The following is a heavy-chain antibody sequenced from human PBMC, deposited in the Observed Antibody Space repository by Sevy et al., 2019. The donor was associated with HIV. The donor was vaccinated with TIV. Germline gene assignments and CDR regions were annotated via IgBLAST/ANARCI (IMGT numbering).Heavy chain of an antibody. J-gene: IGHJ4*02. CDR3: AKDLGWGYYGSGPPSSY. CDR2: ISYDGSNK. CDR1: GFTFSSYG. D-gene: IGHD3-10*01. Sequence: GGSLRLSCAASGFTFSSYGMHWVRQAPGKGLEWVAVISYDGSNKYYADSVKGRFTISRDNSKNTLYLQMNSLRAEDTAVYYCAKDLGWGYYGSGPPSSYWGQGTLVTVSS. V-gene: IGHV3-30*18.